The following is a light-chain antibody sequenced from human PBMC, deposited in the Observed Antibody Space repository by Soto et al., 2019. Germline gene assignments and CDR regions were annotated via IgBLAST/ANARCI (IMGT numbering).Light chain of an antibody. V-gene: IGKV1-27*01. CDR2: EAS. Sequence: GDRVTITCRASQDISGHLAWYQQKPGKVPKLLIYEASTLQSRVPSRFSASGSGTDFTLTISSLQPEDVATYYWQKYNGTPRTFGQGTKVELK. J-gene: IGKJ1*01. CDR3: QKYNGTPRT. CDR1: QDISGH.